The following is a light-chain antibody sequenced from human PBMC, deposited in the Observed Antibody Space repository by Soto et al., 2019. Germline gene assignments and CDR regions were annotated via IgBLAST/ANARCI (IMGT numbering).Light chain of an antibody. CDR2: GAS. V-gene: IGKV3-20*01. CDR3: QQYDRSPFT. J-gene: IGKJ3*01. CDR1: QSLLTSY. Sequence: EIVLTQSPGTLSLSPGERATLSCRTSQSLLTSYLTWYQHKPGQPPRLLIYGASNRATGIPDRFSGSGSGTDFTLTISRLEPEDFAVYYCQQYDRSPFTFGPGTKVDI.